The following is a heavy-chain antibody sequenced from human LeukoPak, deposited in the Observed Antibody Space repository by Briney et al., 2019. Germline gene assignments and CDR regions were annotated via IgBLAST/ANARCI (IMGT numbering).Heavy chain of an antibody. CDR1: GFTFSSYG. Sequence: PGGSLRLSCAASGFTFSSYGMHWGRQAPGEGLEWVAFIRYDGSNKYYADSVKGRFTISRDNSKNTLYLQMNSLRAEDTAVYYCAKETIAVARPLDYWGQGTLVTVSS. CDR3: AKETIAVARPLDY. CDR2: IRYDGSNK. J-gene: IGHJ4*02. D-gene: IGHD6-19*01. V-gene: IGHV3-30*02.